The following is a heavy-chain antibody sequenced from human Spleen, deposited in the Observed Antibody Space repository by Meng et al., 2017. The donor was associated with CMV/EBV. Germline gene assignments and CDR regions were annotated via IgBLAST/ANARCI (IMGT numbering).Heavy chain of an antibody. D-gene: IGHD2-2*01. CDR1: GFTFSSYT. CDR2: IYSGANT. V-gene: IGHV3-53*01. J-gene: IGHJ3*02. CDR3: AKFWLNLWADFVVVPAAMSYEFGDI. Sequence: GGSLRLSCAASGFTFSSYTMNWVRQAPGKGLEWVSVIYSGANTQYAASVKGRFIISRDNSKNTLNLQMNSLRAEDTAVYYCAKFWLNLWADFVVVPAAMSYEFGDIWGQGTMVTVSS.